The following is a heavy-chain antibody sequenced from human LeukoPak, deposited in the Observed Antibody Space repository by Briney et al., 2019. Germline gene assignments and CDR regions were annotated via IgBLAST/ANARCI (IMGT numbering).Heavy chain of an antibody. CDR2: ISTSSTI. CDR3: ARDLDYGGRGLDS. D-gene: IGHD4-23*01. V-gene: IGHV3-48*04. Sequence: GGSLRLSCAASGFTFSTSSFNWVRQAPGKGLEWISYISTSSTIDYADSVRGRFTISRDNAKSSLSLQMNSLRAEDTAVYYCARDLDYGGRGLDSWGQGTLVIVSS. J-gene: IGHJ4*02. CDR1: GFTFSTSS.